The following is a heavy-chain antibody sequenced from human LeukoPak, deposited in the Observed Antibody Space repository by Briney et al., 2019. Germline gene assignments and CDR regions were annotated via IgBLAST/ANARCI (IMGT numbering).Heavy chain of an antibody. Sequence: GGSLRLSCAASGFTFSSYSMNWVRQAPGKGLEWVSAISGSGGSTYYADSVKGRFTISRDNAKNSLYLQMNSLRAEDTAVYYCARVEYLGAFDIWGQGTMVTVSS. J-gene: IGHJ3*02. CDR1: GFTFSSYS. CDR3: ARVEYLGAFDI. V-gene: IGHV3-21*01. CDR2: ISGSGGST. D-gene: IGHD2-2*01.